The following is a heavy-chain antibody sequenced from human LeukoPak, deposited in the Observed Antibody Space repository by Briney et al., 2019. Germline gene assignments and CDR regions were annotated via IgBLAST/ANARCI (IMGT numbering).Heavy chain of an antibody. Sequence: GGSLRLSCAVSGFTFSKYGMHWVRQAPGKGREWVAVISYDGDNKYYGDSVKGRFTISRDNSKNTLYLQMSSLRAEDTAIYYCARTYYDFWTGYYDYWGQGTLVTVSS. CDR3: ARTYYDFWTGYYDY. J-gene: IGHJ4*02. V-gene: IGHV3-30*03. D-gene: IGHD3-3*01. CDR2: ISYDGDNK. CDR1: GFTFSKYG.